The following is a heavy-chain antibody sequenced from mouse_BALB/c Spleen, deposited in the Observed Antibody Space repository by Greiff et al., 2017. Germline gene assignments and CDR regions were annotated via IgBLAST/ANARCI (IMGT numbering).Heavy chain of an antibody. V-gene: IGHV1-54*01. J-gene: IGHJ3*01. CDR1: GYAFTNYL. D-gene: IGHD2-2*01. CDR3: ARSGTYGYDEY. Sequence: QVQLQQSGAELVRPGTSVKVSCKASGYAFTNYLIEWVKQRPGQGLEWIGVINPGSGGTNYNEKFKGKATLTADKSSSTAYMQLSSLTSDDSAVYFCARSGTYGYDEYWGQGTLVTVSA. CDR2: INPGSGGT.